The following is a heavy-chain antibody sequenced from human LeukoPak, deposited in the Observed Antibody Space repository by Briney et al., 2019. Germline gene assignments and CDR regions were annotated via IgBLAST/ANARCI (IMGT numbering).Heavy chain of an antibody. CDR2: ISGSGGST. Sequence: PGGSLRLSCAASGFTFSSYGMSWVRQAPGKGLEWVSAISGSGGSTYYADSVKGRFTISRDNSKNTLYLQMNSLRAEDTAVYYCARAQEIMTTRQPPDYWGQGTLVTVSS. J-gene: IGHJ4*02. CDR1: GFTFSSYG. V-gene: IGHV3-23*01. CDR3: ARAQEIMTTRQPPDY. D-gene: IGHD4-17*01.